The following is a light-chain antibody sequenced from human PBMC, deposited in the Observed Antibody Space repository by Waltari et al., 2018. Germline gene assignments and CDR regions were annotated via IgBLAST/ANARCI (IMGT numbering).Light chain of an antibody. V-gene: IGLV3-21*02. CDR1: TLGTTS. CDR2: DNS. Sequence: SYVLTQPPSLSVAPGQTARITVVGYTLGTTSVHRYQQKPGQAPVLVVYDNSDRHSGIPERFSGSNSGNTATLTISRVEAGDEADYYCQVWDITSDHFVFGTGTKVTVL. CDR3: QVWDITSDHFV. J-gene: IGLJ1*01.